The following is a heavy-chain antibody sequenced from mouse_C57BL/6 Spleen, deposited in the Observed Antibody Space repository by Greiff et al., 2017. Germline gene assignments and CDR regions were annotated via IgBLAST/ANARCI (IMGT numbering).Heavy chain of an antibody. V-gene: IGHV1-81*01. D-gene: IGHD2-4*01. CDR2: IYPRSGNT. CDR1: GYTFTSYG. J-gene: IGHJ3*01. CDR3: ARGDYDGFAY. Sequence: QVQLKQSGAELARPGASVKLSCKASGYTFTSYGISWVKQRTGQGLEWIGEIYPRSGNTYYNEKFKGKATLTADKSSSTAYMGLRSLTSEDSAVYFCARGDYDGFAYWGQGTLVTVSA.